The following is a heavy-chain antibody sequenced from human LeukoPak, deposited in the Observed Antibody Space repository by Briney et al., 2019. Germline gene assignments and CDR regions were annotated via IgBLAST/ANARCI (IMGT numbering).Heavy chain of an antibody. CDR3: ARVVGDDFWSGYSYNWFDP. D-gene: IGHD3-3*01. V-gene: IGHV1-46*01. Sequence: GASVKSSCKAFGYTFTSYYMHWVRQAPGQGLEWMGIINPSGGSTSYAQKSQGRVTMTGDMSTSTVYMELSSLRSEDTAVYYCARVVGDDFWSGYSYNWFDPWGQGNLVTVSS. CDR2: INPSGGST. CDR1: GYTFTSYY. J-gene: IGHJ5*02.